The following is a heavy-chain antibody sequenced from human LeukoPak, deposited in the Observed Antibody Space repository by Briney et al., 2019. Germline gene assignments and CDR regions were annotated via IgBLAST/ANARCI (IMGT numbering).Heavy chain of an antibody. V-gene: IGHV4-31*03. CDR3: ARGTRFLTGWNYFDY. D-gene: IGHD3-9*01. CDR2: IYYSGST. CDR1: GGSISSSSYY. Sequence: SSETLSLTCTVSGGSISSSSYYWGWIRQHPGKGLEWIGYIYYSGSTYYNPSLKSRVTISVDTSKNQFSLKLSSVTAADTAVYYCARGTRFLTGWNYFDYWGQGTLVTVSS. J-gene: IGHJ4*02.